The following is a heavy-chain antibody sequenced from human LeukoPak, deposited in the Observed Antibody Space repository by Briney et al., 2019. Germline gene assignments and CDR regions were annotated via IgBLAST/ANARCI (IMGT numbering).Heavy chain of an antibody. CDR3: AKINNDDDY. D-gene: IGHD1/OR15-1a*01. Sequence: GGSLRLSCAASGFTFTTFGIHWVRQAPGKGLEWVAAISPDGNIEYYTDSVKGRFTISRDNSKNMIYLQMNSLRGEDSAVYYCAKINNDDDYWGQGNLVTVSS. V-gene: IGHV3-30*18. CDR1: GFTFTTFG. CDR2: ISPDGNIE. J-gene: IGHJ4*02.